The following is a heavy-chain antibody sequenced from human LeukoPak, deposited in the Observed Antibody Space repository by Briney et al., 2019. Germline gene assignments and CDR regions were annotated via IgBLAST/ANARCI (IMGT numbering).Heavy chain of an antibody. CDR3: ARARFDY. D-gene: IGHD6-6*01. Sequence: PSETLSLTRAVSGYSISSGNYWGWIRQPPGKGLEGIGTISYSGTTYYNPSLKSRVTISLDASKNQFSLKLSSVTAADTAVYYCARARFDYWGQGTLVTVSS. J-gene: IGHJ4*02. V-gene: IGHV4-38-2*01. CDR2: ISYSGTT. CDR1: GYSISSGNY.